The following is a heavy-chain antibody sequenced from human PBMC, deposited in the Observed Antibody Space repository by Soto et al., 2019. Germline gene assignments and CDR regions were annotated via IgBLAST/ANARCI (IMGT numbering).Heavy chain of an antibody. D-gene: IGHD2-15*01. CDR3: AREHRYCRGGSCSITGDAYDI. J-gene: IGHJ3*02. CDR2: ISNRGDT. V-gene: IGHV3-66*01. Sequence: GGSLRLSCTASGFIVSDTYVNWVRQAPGKGLEWVSVISNRGDTHYADSGRGRFSLSRDISDNTLHLHMNNRGVEDTAVYYCAREHRYCRGGSCSITGDAYDIWGEGRMVNVSS. CDR1: GFIVSDTY.